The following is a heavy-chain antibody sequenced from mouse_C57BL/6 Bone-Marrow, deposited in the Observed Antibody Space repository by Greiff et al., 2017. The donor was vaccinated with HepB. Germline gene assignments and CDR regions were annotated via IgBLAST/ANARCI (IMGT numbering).Heavy chain of an antibody. D-gene: IGHD1-1*01. Sequence: EVKLVESEGGLVQPGSSMKLSCTASGFTFSDYYMAWVRQVPEKGLEWVANINYDGSSTYYLDSLTSRFIISRDNEKNILYLQMSSLKSEDTATYYCARAYYYGSSPLWYFDVWGTGTTVTVSS. CDR3: ARAYYYGSSPLWYFDV. CDR1: GFTFSDYY. V-gene: IGHV5-16*01. CDR2: INYDGSST. J-gene: IGHJ1*03.